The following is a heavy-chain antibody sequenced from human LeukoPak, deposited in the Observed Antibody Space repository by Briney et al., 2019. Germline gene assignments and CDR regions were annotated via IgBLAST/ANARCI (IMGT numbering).Heavy chain of an antibody. CDR3: ARSIAVADDY. Sequence: ASVKVSCKASGYTFTSYYMHWVRQAPGQGLEWMGIINPSGGSTSYAQKIQGRVTMTRDTSTSTVYMELSSLRSEDTAVFYCARSIAVADDYWGQGTLVTVSS. D-gene: IGHD6-19*01. V-gene: IGHV1-46*01. J-gene: IGHJ4*02. CDR1: GYTFTSYY. CDR2: INPSGGST.